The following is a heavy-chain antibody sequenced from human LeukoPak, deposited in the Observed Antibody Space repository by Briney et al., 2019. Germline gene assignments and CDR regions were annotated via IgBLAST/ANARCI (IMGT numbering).Heavy chain of an antibody. D-gene: IGHD3-22*01. CDR2: IYYSGST. V-gene: IGHV4-31*03. CDR1: GGSISSGGYY. J-gene: IGHJ4*02. CDR3: ARGRGRYYDSSGYKRDYFDY. Sequence: PSQTLSLTCTVSGGSISSGGYYWNWIRQHPGKGLEWIGYIYYSGSTYYNPSLKSRVTISVDTSKNQFSLKLSSVTAADTAVYYCARGRGRYYDSSGYKRDYFDYWGQGTLVTVSS.